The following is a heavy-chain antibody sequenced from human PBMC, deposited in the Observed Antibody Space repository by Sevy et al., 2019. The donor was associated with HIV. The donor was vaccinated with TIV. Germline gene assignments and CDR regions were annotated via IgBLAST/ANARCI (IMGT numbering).Heavy chain of an antibody. CDR1: GYTFTGYY. D-gene: IGHD2-2*01. J-gene: IGHJ6*02. Sequence: ASVKVSCKASGYTFTGYYMHWVQQAPGQGLEWMGWINPNSGGTNYAQKFQGRVTMTRDTSISTAYMELSRLRSDDTAVYYCARADIVVVPAATGGVYYYYGMDVWGQGTTVTVSS. CDR2: INPNSGGT. CDR3: ARADIVVVPAATGGVYYYYGMDV. V-gene: IGHV1-2*02.